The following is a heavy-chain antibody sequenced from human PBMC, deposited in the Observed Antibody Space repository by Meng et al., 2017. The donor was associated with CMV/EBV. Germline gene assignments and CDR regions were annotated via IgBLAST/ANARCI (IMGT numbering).Heavy chain of an antibody. CDR2: INHSGST. CDR1: GGSFSGYY. V-gene: IGHV4-34*01. CDR3: ARGLREFYYYYGMDV. D-gene: IGHD3-10*01. J-gene: IGHJ6*02. Sequence: ESLRLSCAVYGGSFSGYYWSWIRQPPGKGLEWIGEINHSGSTNYNPSLKSRVTISVDTSKNQFSLKLSSVTAADTAVYYCARGLREFYYYYGMDVWGQGTTVTVSS.